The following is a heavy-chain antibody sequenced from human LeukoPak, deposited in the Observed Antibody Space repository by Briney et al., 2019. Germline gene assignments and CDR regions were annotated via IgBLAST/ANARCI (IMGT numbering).Heavy chain of an antibody. CDR1: GFILSDYN. J-gene: IGHJ4*01. CDR3: AGDLSATARGYDY. Sequence: GGSLRLSCAASGFILSDYNMNWVRQAPGKGLEWVSFIASSGTYITYADSLKGRFTISRDNAKNSLYLQMNSLRAEDTAVYYCAGDLSATARGYDYWGHGTLVTVSS. D-gene: IGHD1-26*01. V-gene: IGHV3-21*01. CDR2: IASSGTYI.